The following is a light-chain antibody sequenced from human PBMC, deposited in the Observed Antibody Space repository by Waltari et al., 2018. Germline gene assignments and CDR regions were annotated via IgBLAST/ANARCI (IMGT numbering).Light chain of an antibody. CDR3: QQRDTWPYT. CDR1: QSVNAY. J-gene: IGKJ2*01. Sequence: EIVLTQSPATLFVSPGERATLSCRASQSVNAYLAWYQQKPGQAPRLLIYDTFNRATGIPARFRGSGSGTDFTLTISSLEPEDFAVYYCQQRDTWPYTFGQGTKVEFK. CDR2: DTF. V-gene: IGKV3-11*01.